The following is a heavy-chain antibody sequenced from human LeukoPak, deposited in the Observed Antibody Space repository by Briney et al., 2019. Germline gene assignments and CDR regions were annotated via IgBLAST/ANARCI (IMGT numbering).Heavy chain of an antibody. D-gene: IGHD3-10*01. V-gene: IGHV4-39*07. CDR1: GGSISSYY. CDR2: MYYSGNI. J-gene: IGHJ5*02. CDR3: AREGLNMVRGVIPKEAWGWFDP. Sequence: SETLSLTCTVSGGSISSYYWGWIRQPPGKGLEWIGSMYYSGNIYYNPSLKSRVTISVDTSKNQLSLKLSSVTAADTAVYYCAREGLNMVRGVIPKEAWGWFDPWGQGTLVTVSS.